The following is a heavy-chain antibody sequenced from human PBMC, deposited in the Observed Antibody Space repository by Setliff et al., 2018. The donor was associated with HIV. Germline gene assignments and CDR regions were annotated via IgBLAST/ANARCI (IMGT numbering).Heavy chain of an antibody. Sequence: GGSLRLSCAASGFTFSNYAMSWVRQAPGKGLEWVSSVNRGGHNTFYADSVKGRFTISRDNSKDTLYLQMSGLTAEDTAIYYCAKTLVVVASPLDFWGQGTLVTVSS. CDR1: GFTFSNYA. V-gene: IGHV3-23*01. D-gene: IGHD2-15*01. CDR2: VNRGGHNT. CDR3: AKTLVVVASPLDF. J-gene: IGHJ4*02.